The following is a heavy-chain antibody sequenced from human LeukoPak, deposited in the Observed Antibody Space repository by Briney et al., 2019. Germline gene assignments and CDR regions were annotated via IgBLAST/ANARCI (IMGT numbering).Heavy chain of an antibody. J-gene: IGHJ5*02. V-gene: IGHV3-23*01. CDR3: AKEPLRYFAEGLLDP. D-gene: IGHD3-9*01. CDR2: ISGSGGST. CDR1: GFTFSSYS. Sequence: PGGSLRLSCAASGFTFSSYSMNWVRQAPGKGLEWVSVISGSGGSTYYADSVKGRFTISRDNSKNTLYLQMNSLRAEDTAVYYCAKEPLRYFAEGLLDPWGQGTLVTVSS.